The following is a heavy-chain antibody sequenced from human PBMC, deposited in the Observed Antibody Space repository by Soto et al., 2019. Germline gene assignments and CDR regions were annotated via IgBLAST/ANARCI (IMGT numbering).Heavy chain of an antibody. D-gene: IGHD4-4*01. CDR1: GFTFSSYS. Sequence: PGGSLRLSCAASGFTFSSYSMHWVRQAPGKGLEWVSAISGSGGSTYYADSVKGQVTISADKSISTAYMQWSSLKASDTAMYYCARLSYSNYVAAFDIWGQGTMVTV. J-gene: IGHJ3*02. V-gene: IGHV3-23*01. CDR2: ISGSGGST. CDR3: ARLSYSNYVAAFDI.